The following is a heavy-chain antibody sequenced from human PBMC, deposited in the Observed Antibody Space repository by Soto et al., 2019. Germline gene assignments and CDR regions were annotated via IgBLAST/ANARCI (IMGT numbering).Heavy chain of an antibody. Sequence: HPGGSLRLSCAASGFTFSSYAMSWVRQAPGKGLEWVSSIIGSGGSTYYADSVKGRFTISRDNSKDTLYLQMSSLRAEDTAVYYCVKDIPPSRCGGEWYGFDIWGPGTLVTVSS. CDR3: VKDIPPSRCGGEWYGFDI. CDR1: GFTFSSYA. CDR2: IIGSGGST. J-gene: IGHJ3*02. D-gene: IGHD2-21*01. V-gene: IGHV3-23*01.